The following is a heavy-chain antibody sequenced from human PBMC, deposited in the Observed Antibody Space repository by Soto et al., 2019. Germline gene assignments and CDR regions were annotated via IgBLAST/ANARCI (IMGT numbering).Heavy chain of an antibody. D-gene: IGHD3-22*01. CDR1: GGSISSYY. CDR2: IYYSGST. Sequence: AETLSLTCTVSGGSISSYYWSWIRQPPGKGLEWIGYIYYSGSTNYNPSLKSRVTISVDTSKNQFSLKLSSVTAADTAVYYCARERHDSSGYSVPLDYWGQGTLVTVSS. J-gene: IGHJ4*02. CDR3: ARERHDSSGYSVPLDY. V-gene: IGHV4-59*01.